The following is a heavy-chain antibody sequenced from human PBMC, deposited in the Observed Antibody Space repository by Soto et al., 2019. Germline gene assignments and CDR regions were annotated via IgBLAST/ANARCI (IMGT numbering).Heavy chain of an antibody. D-gene: IGHD5-12*01. V-gene: IGHV3-7*03. CDR1: GLTLSSYW. Sequence: DVQLVESGGGLVQPGGSVRLSCVASGLTLSSYWMSWVRQAPGKGLEWVANIKPDGSAKYYVDSVKGRFTISRDNTEKSLYLQMNSLRAEDTAVYFCVSDGDTCSGFDCYRSFDYWGQGTLVTVSS. J-gene: IGHJ4*02. CDR3: VSDGDTCSGFDCYRSFDY. CDR2: IKPDGSAK.